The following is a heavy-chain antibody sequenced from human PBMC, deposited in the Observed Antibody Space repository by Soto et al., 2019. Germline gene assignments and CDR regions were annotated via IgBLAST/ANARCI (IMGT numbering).Heavy chain of an antibody. J-gene: IGHJ6*02. V-gene: IGHV4-59*01. D-gene: IGHD6-6*01. CDR3: ASQSYSSSFKNYYYYGMDV. Sequence: QVQLQESGPGLVKPSETQSLTCTVSGGSISSYYWSWIRQPPGKGLEWIGYIYYSGSTNYNPSLKSRVTISVDTSKNQFSLKLSSVTAADTAVYYCASQSYSSSFKNYYYYGMDVWGQGTTVTVSS. CDR2: IYYSGST. CDR1: GGSISSYY.